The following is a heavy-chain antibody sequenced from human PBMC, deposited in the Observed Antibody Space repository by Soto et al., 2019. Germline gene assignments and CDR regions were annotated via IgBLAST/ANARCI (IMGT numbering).Heavy chain of an antibody. CDR1: GGTFSSYT. CDR2: IIPILGTA. V-gene: IGHV1-69*08. Sequence: SVKVSCKASGGTFSSYTITWVRQAPGQGLEWMGRIIPILGTANYAQKYQGRVTITADKSTSTAYKEQSSLKSEDTAVYYCARDQGGSRPFYYYGLDVWGQGTTVTVS. J-gene: IGHJ6*02. CDR3: ARDQGGSRPFYYYGLDV. D-gene: IGHD1-26*01.